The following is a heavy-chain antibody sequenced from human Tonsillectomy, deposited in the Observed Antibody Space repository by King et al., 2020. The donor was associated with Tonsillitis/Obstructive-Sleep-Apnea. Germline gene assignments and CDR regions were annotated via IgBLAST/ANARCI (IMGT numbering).Heavy chain of an antibody. D-gene: IGHD6-19*01. CDR2: IYSGGST. J-gene: IGHJ6*03. CDR1: GFTVSSNY. V-gene: IGHV3-53*01. Sequence: VQLVESGGGLIQPGGSLRLSCAASGFTVSSNYMSWVRQAPGKGREWVSIIYSGGSTYYAHSVKGRFTISRDNSKNTLYPQMSSLRAEDSAVYYCAREAGTYPYYYYYMDVWGKGTTVTVSS. CDR3: AREAGTYPYYYYYMDV.